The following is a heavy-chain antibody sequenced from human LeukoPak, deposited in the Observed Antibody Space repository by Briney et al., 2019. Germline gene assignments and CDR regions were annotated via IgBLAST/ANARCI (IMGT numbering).Heavy chain of an antibody. CDR1: GGSFSGYY. J-gene: IGHJ6*03. Sequence: PSETLSLTCAVYGGSFSGYYWSWIRQPPGKGLEWIGEINHSGSTNYNPSLKSRVTISVDTSKNQFSLKLSSVTAADTAVYYCARHGGRMVRGVKESDHYYYYMDVWGKGTTVTISS. CDR3: ARHGGRMVRGVKESDHYYYYMDV. V-gene: IGHV4-34*01. CDR2: INHSGST. D-gene: IGHD3-10*01.